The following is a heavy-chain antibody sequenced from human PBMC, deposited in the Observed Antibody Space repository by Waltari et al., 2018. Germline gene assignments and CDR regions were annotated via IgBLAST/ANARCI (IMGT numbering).Heavy chain of an antibody. J-gene: IGHJ6*02. Sequence: EVQLVESGGGLVQPGGSLRLSCAASGFSFSTYWMNWARQAPGEGLMWVSRIKYDGSTTNYADSVKGRFTISRDNAKNTLYLQMNSLRADDTAVYYCVRSGFLDVCGQGTTVTVSS. CDR1: GFSFSTYW. CDR2: IKYDGSTT. D-gene: IGHD3-10*01. CDR3: VRSGFLDV. V-gene: IGHV3-74*01.